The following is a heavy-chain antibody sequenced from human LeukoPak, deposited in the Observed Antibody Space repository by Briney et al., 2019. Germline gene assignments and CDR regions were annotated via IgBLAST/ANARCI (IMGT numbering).Heavy chain of an antibody. CDR2: IYHSGST. J-gene: IGHJ4*02. V-gene: IGHV4-30-2*01. CDR1: GGSISSGGYY. CDR3: ARGDRSSSSPFDY. Sequence: PSQTLSLTCTVSGGSISSGGYYWSWIRQPPGKGRGWIGYIYHSGSTYYNPSLKSRVTISVDRSKTQFSLKLSSVTAADTAVYFCARGDRSSSSPFDYWGQGTLVTVSS. D-gene: IGHD6-6*01.